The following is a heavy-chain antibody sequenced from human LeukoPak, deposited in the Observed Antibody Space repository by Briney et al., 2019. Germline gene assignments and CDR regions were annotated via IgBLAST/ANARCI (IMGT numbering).Heavy chain of an antibody. D-gene: IGHD1-26*01. CDR3: ARIGGIYHDAFDV. J-gene: IGHJ3*01. CDR2: IYHSGST. V-gene: IGHV4-39*01. Sequence: SETLSLTCTVSGGSISSSSYYWGWIRQPPGKGLEWIGSIYHSGSTYDNPSLKSRVTISVDTSKNQFSLGLSSVTATDTAVYYCARIGGIYHDAFDVWGQGTMVTVSS. CDR1: GGSISSSSYY.